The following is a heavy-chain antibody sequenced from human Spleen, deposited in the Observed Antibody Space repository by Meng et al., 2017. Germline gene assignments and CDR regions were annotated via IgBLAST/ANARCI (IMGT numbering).Heavy chain of an antibody. CDR1: GYSISSGYY. D-gene: IGHD6-19*01. V-gene: IGHV4-38-2*02. CDR3: ARGELQWLVPHWFDP. CDR2: IYHSGST. Sequence: SETLSLTCTVSGYSISSGYYWSWIRQPPGKGLEWIGSIYHSGSTYYNPSLKSRVTISVDTSKNQFSLTLSSVTAADTAVYYCARGELQWLVPHWFDPWGQGTLVTVSS. J-gene: IGHJ5*02.